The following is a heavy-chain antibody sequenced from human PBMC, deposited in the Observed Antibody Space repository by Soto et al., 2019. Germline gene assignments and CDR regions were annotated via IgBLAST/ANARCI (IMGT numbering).Heavy chain of an antibody. CDR3: VRTSLVVAAATREDY. CDR1: GFTFSSYW. CDR2: INSDGSST. D-gene: IGHD2-15*01. V-gene: IGHV3-74*01. Sequence: EVQLVESGGGLVQPGGSLRLSCAASGFTFSSYWMHWVRQAAGKGLGWVSRINSDGSSTSYADSVKGRFTISRDNAKNTLYLQMNSLRAEDTAVYYCVRTSLVVAAATREDYWGQGTLVTVSS. J-gene: IGHJ4*02.